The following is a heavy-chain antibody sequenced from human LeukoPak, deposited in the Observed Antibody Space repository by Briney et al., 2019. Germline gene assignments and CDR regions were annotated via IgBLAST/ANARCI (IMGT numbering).Heavy chain of an antibody. Sequence: ASVNVSCKASVYTFTDYYMHWVRQAPGQGLEGMGWINPNSGGTNYAQKFQGRVTITSDTSISTAYMELSRLRSGDTAVHYCASVLGFGELLTEEAFDPWGQGTLVTVSS. D-gene: IGHD3-10*01. J-gene: IGHJ5*02. V-gene: IGHV1-2*02. CDR2: INPNSGGT. CDR3: ASVLGFGELLTEEAFDP. CDR1: VYTFTDYY.